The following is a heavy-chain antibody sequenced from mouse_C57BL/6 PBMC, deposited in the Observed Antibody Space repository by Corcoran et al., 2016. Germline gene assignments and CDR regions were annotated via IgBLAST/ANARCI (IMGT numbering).Heavy chain of an antibody. J-gene: IGHJ3*01. CDR3: ARPYYSNYGFAY. V-gene: IGHV9-3*01. CDR1: GYTFTTYR. D-gene: IGHD2-5*01. CDR2: INTYSGVP. Sequence: QIQLVQSGPELKKPGETVKISCKASGYTFTTYRMSWVKQAPGKGLKWMGWINTYSGVPTYADDFKGRFAFSLETSASTAYLQINNLKNEDTATYFCARPYYSNYGFAYWGQGTLVTVSA.